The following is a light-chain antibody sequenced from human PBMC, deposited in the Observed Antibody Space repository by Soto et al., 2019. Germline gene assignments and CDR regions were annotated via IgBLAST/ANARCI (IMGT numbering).Light chain of an antibody. V-gene: IGLV2-8*01. Sequence: QSVLTQPPSASGSPGQSVTLSCTGTSSDVGGYNYVYWYQQHPGKAPKLMIYEVSKRPSGVPDRFSGSKSGNTASLTVSGLQAEDEADYYCSSYAGSNNVVFGGGTKVTVL. CDR3: SSYAGSNNVV. CDR2: EVS. J-gene: IGLJ2*01. CDR1: SSDVGGYNY.